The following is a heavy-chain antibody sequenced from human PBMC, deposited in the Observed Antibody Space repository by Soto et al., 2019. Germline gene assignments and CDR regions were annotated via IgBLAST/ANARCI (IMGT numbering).Heavy chain of an antibody. CDR3: ARGPGSNDAFDI. CDR1: GGSISSYY. CDR2: IYYSGST. Sequence: SETLSLTCTVSGGSISSYYWSWIRQPPGKGLEWIGYIYYSGSTNYNPSLKSQVTISVDTSKNQFSLKLSSVTAADTAVYYCARGPGSNDAFDIWGQGTMVTVSS. D-gene: IGHD6-13*01. J-gene: IGHJ3*02. V-gene: IGHV4-59*01.